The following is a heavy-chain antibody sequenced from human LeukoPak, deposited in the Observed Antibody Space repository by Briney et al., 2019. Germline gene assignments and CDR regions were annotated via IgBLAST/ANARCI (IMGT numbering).Heavy chain of an antibody. CDR2: ISSSSSTI. V-gene: IGHV3-48*04. J-gene: IGHJ4*02. CDR1: GFTFSSYS. Sequence: GGSLRLSCAASGFTFSSYSMNWVRQAPGKGLEWVSYISSSSSTIYYADSVEGRFTISRDNAKNSLYLQMNSLGAEDTAVYYCARAVFGSSGYDSNLDYWGQGTLVTVSS. D-gene: IGHD3-22*01. CDR3: ARAVFGSSGYDSNLDY.